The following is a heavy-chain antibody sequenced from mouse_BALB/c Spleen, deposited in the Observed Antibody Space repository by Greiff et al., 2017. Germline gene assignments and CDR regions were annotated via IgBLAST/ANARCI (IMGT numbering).Heavy chain of an antibody. J-gene: IGHJ4*01. Sequence: QVQLKQSGPGLVAPSQSLSITCTVSGFSLTSYGVHWVRQSPGKGLEWLGVIWSGGSTDYNAAFISRLSISKDNSKSQVFFKMNSLQANDTAIYYCARTAGNYYAMDYWGQGTSVTVSS. CDR3: ARTAGNYYAMDY. CDR2: IWSGGST. CDR1: GFSLTSYG. V-gene: IGHV2-2*02. D-gene: IGHD2-1*01.